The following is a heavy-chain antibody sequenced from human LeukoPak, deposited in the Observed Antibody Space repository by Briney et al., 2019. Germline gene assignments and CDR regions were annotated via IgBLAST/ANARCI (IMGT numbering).Heavy chain of an antibody. V-gene: IGHV3-23*01. Sequence: GGSLRLSCAASGFTFSSYAMSLVRHAPGKGLEWVSAISGSGGSTYYADSVKGRFTISRDNSKNTLYLQMNSLRAEDTAVYYCAKDQSTRYYDFWSGYYRAGPGGPIDYWGQGTLVTVSS. D-gene: IGHD3-3*01. CDR1: GFTFSSYA. J-gene: IGHJ4*02. CDR3: AKDQSTRYYDFWSGYYRAGPGGPIDY. CDR2: ISGSGGST.